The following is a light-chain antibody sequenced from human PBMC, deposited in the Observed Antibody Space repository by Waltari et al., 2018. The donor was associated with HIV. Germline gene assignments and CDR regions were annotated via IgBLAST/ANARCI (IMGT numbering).Light chain of an antibody. V-gene: IGLV1-51*01. CDR2: DND. CDR3: GAWDSSLGAGV. Sequence: QSVLTQPPSVSAAPGQQFTISCPRSTSHSEITYVSSYQQLPGTAPKLLIYDNDKRPSGIPDRFSGSKSGTSATLGITGLQTGDEADYYCGAWDSSLGAGVFGGGTKLTVL. CDR1: TSHSEITY. J-gene: IGLJ3*02.